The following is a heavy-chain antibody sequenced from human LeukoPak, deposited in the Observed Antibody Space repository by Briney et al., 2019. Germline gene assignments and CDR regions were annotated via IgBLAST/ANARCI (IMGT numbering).Heavy chain of an antibody. CDR2: IYYSGST. CDR1: GGSISSYY. D-gene: IGHD2-2*01. Sequence: SETLSLTCTVSGGSISSYYWSWIRQPPGKGLEWIGYIYYSGSTNYNPSLKSRVTISVDTSKNQFSLKLSSVTAADTAVYYCACSPAYWFDPWGQGTLVTVSS. CDR3: ACSPAYWFDP. J-gene: IGHJ5*02. V-gene: IGHV4-59*01.